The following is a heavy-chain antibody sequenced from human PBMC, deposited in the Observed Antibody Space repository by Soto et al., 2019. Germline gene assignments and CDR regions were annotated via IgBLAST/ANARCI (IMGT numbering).Heavy chain of an antibody. CDR3: ARRSATMVRGVIIVDFDY. V-gene: IGHV5-10-1*01. D-gene: IGHD3-10*01. CDR2: IDPSDSYT. J-gene: IGHJ4*02. CDR1: GYSFTSYW. Sequence: GECLKISCKGSGYSFTSYWISWVRQMPGKGLEWMGRIDPSDSYTNYSPSFQGHVTISADKSISTAYLQWSSLKASDTAMYYCARRSATMVRGVIIVDFDYWGQGTLVTVSS.